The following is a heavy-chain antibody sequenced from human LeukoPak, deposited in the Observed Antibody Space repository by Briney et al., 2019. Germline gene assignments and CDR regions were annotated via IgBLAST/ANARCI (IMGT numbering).Heavy chain of an antibody. V-gene: IGHV3-7*04. J-gene: IGHJ4*02. CDR2: IKQDGSEK. D-gene: IGHD2-2*02. CDR3: ARGVIVVVPAAIEFDY. Sequence: GGSLRLSCAASGFTFSSYWMNWVRQAPGKGLEWVANIKQDGSEKYYVDSVKGRLTISRDNAKNSLYLQMNSLRAEDTAVYYCARGVIVVVPAAIEFDYWGQGTLVTVSS. CDR1: GFTFSSYW.